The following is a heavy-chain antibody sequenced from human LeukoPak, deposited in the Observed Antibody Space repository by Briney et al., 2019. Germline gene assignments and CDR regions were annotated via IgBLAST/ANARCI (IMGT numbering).Heavy chain of an antibody. CDR2: IIPIFGTA. D-gene: IGHD4-17*01. CDR3: ARTPTVTTALYNWFDP. Sequence: GASVKVSCKASGGTFSSYAISWVRQAPGQGLEWMGGIIPIFGTANYAQKFQGRVTITADESTSTAYMKLSSLRSEDTAVYYCARTPTVTTALYNWFDPWGQGTLVTVSS. CDR1: GGTFSSYA. V-gene: IGHV1-69*13. J-gene: IGHJ5*02.